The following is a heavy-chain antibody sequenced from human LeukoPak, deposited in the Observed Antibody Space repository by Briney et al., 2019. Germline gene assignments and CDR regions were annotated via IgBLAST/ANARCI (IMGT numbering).Heavy chain of an antibody. D-gene: IGHD4-23*01. Sequence: SETLSLTCTVSGGSISSGSYYWSWIRQPAGKGLEWIGSIYYSGSTYYNPSLKSRVTISVDTSKNQFSLKLSSVTAADTAVYYCARGSDYGANLIDYWGQGTLVTVSS. J-gene: IGHJ4*02. CDR3: ARGSDYGANLIDY. CDR2: IYYSGST. CDR1: GGSISSGSYY. V-gene: IGHV4-39*01.